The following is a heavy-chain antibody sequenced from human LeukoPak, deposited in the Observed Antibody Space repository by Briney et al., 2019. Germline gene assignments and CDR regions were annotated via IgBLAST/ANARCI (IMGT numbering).Heavy chain of an antibody. D-gene: IGHD1-26*01. CDR2: INGDESST. V-gene: IGHV3-74*01. CDR1: GFTFRDHW. J-gene: IGHJ4*02. CDR3: AKGPKEWELLYLFDY. Sequence: GGSLRLSCEASGFTFRDHWMHWVRQVPGKGLVWVSRINGDESSTAYADSVKGRFTISRDNSKNTLYLQMNSLRAEDTAVYYCAKGPKEWELLYLFDYWGQGTLVTVSS.